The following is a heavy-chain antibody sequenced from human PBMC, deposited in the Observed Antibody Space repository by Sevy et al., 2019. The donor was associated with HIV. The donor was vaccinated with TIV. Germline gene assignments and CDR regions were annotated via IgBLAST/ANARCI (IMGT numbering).Heavy chain of an antibody. D-gene: IGHD6-13*01. CDR3: ARGAAAAGTHSVDYFDY. J-gene: IGHJ4*02. V-gene: IGHV4-30-4*01. Sequence: SETLSLTCTVSGGSISSGDYYWSWIRQPPGKGLEWIGYIYYSGNTYYNPSLKSRVTISVDTSKNQFSLKLSSVTAADTAVYYCARGAAAAGTHSVDYFDYWGQGTLVTVSS. CDR2: IYYSGNT. CDR1: GGSISSGDYY.